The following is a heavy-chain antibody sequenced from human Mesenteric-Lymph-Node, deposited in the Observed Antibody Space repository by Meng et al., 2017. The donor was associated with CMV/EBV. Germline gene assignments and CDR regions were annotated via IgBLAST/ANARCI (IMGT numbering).Heavy chain of an antibody. Sequence: GESLKISCAASGFSVSSNYMSWVRQAPGKGLEWVSVIYSGGSTYYADSVKGRFTISRDNSKNTLYLQMNSLRAEDTAVYYCARGQGDYDFWSGYYYYFDYWGQGTLVTVSS. CDR3: ARGQGDYDFWSGYYYYFDY. J-gene: IGHJ4*02. CDR2: IYSGGST. CDR1: GFSVSSNY. V-gene: IGHV3-53*01. D-gene: IGHD3-3*01.